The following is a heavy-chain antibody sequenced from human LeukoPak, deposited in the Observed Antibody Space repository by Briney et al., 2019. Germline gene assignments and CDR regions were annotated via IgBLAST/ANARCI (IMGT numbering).Heavy chain of an antibody. V-gene: IGHV4-38-2*01. CDR2: IYHSGST. CDR3: ARHQYSSSPFDY. Sequence: SETLSLTCAGSGYSISSGYYWGWIRQPPGKGLEWIGSIYHSGSTYYNPSLKSRVTISVDTSKNQFSLKLSSVTAADTAVYYCARHQYSSSPFDYWGQGTLVTVSS. CDR1: GYSISSGYY. J-gene: IGHJ4*02. D-gene: IGHD6-13*01.